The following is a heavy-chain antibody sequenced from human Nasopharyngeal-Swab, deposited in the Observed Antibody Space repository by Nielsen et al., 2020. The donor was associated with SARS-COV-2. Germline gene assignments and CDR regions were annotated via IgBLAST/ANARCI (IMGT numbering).Heavy chain of an antibody. D-gene: IGHD2-2*01. Sequence: GGSLRLSCAASGFTFSSYSMNWVRQAPGKGLEWVSYISSSSSTIYYADSVKGRFTISRDNAKNSLYLQMNSLRAEDTAVYYCASGYCSSTSCFDALDIWGQGTMVTVSS. V-gene: IGHV3-48*01. CDR3: ASGYCSSTSCFDALDI. J-gene: IGHJ3*02. CDR2: ISSSSSTI. CDR1: GFTFSSYS.